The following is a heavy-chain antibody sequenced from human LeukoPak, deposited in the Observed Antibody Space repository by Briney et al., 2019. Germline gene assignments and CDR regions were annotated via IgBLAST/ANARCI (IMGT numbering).Heavy chain of an antibody. CDR2: IRSKANSYAT. CDR1: GFTFSGSA. CDR3: TRPGVGVVVPAAKGDGPEHAFDI. D-gene: IGHD2-2*01. V-gene: IGHV3-73*01. J-gene: IGHJ3*02. Sequence: PGGSLRLSCAASGFTFSGSAMHWVRQASGKGLEWVGRIRSKANSYATAYAASVKGRFTISRDDSKNTAYLQMNSLKTEDTAVYYCTRPGVGVVVPAAKGDGPEHAFDIWGQGTMVTVSS.